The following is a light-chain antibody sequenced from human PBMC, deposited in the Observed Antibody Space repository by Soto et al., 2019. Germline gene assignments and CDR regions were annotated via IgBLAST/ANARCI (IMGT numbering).Light chain of an antibody. V-gene: IGLV1-44*01. J-gene: IGLJ1*01. CDR2: SNN. CDR3: AAWDDSLNGYV. Sequence: QSVLTQPPSASGTPGQRVTISCSGSSSNIGTNTVNWYQQLPGTAPKLLIYSNNKRPSGVPDRFPGSKSGTSASLAISGLQSEDEADYSCAAWDDSLNGYVFGTGTKGTAL. CDR1: SSNIGTNT.